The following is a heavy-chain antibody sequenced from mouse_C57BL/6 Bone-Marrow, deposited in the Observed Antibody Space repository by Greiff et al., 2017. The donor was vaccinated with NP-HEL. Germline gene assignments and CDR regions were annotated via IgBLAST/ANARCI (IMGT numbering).Heavy chain of an antibody. CDR1: GYAFTNYL. V-gene: IGHV1-54*01. D-gene: IGHD1-1*01. CDR2: INPGSGGT. Sequence: VKLMESGAELVRPGTSVKVSCKASGYAFTNYLIEWVKQRPGQGLEWIGVINPGSGGTNYNEKFKGKATLTADKSSSTAYMQLSSLTSEDSAVYFCARNYGSSDYWGQGTTLTVSS. CDR3: ARNYGSSDY. J-gene: IGHJ2*01.